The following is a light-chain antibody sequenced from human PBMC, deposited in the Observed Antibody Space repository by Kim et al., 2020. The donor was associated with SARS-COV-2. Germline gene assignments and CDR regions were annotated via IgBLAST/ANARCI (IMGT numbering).Light chain of an antibody. CDR2: DAS. CDR3: PQNHSYPYT. J-gene: IGKJ2*01. CDR1: QSISSW. V-gene: IGKV1-5*01. Sequence: DIQMTQSPSTLSASVGDRVTITCRASQSISSWLAWYQQKPGKAPKILIYDASNLESGVPSRFSGSGSGTGITLTISRLQPDDFATYFFPQNHSYPYTFGQGPKLHI.